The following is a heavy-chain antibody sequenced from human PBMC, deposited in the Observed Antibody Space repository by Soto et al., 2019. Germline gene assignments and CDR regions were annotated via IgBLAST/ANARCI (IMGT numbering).Heavy chain of an antibody. D-gene: IGHD6-19*01. CDR2: IYYSGNT. J-gene: IGHJ4*02. CDR1: GGSISSGGYY. Sequence: QVQLQESGPGLVKPSQTLSLTCTVSGGSISSGGYYWSWIRQHPGKGLEWIGYIYYSGNTYYNPSAKXRXTXSXXPSRNAFSLKLSPVTAADPAVYSCARGPGSGWYDYWGQGTLVTVSS. V-gene: IGHV4-31*03. CDR3: ARGPGSGWYDY.